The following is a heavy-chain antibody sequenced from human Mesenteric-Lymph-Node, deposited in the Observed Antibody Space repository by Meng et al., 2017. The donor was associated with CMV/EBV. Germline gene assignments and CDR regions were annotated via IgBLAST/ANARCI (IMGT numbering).Heavy chain of an antibody. V-gene: IGHV1-69*05. CDR1: GGTFSSYA. D-gene: IGHD2-2*01. CDR2: IIPIFGTA. Sequence: SVKVSCKASGGTFSSYAISWVRQAPGQGLEWMGGIIPIFGTANYAQKFQGRVTITTDESTSTAYMELSSLRSEDTAVYYCARDRIVVVPASAFDIWGQGTMVTVSS. CDR3: ARDRIVVVPASAFDI. J-gene: IGHJ3*02.